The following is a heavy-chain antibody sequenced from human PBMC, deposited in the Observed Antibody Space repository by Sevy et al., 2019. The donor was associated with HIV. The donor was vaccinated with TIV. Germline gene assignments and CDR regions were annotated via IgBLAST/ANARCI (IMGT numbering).Heavy chain of an antibody. V-gene: IGHV3-7*01. J-gene: IGHJ6*02. CDR2: IKQDGSEK. CDR1: EFTFSIYW. Sequence: GGCLRLSCAASEFTFSIYWMTWVRQAPGKGLEWVASIKQDGSEKYYVDSVNGRFTISRDNAKNSLYLQMVSLRAEDTAVYYCVRGGSLPLGYCSGGSCYGYYYGMDVWGQGTTVTVSS. D-gene: IGHD2-15*01. CDR3: VRGGSLPLGYCSGGSCYGYYYGMDV.